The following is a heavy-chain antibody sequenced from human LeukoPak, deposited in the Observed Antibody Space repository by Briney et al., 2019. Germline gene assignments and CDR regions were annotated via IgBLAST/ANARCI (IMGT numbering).Heavy chain of an antibody. CDR1: GYSFTDNY. V-gene: IGHV1-2*02. D-gene: IGHD6-13*01. CDR3: ARVRIGQQLDKYYYYAMDV. Sequence: ASVKVSCKASGYSFTDNYIHWVRQAPGQGLEWMGWISPKSGDTNYAQKFQGRVTMTTDTSISTAYMEVSRLRSDDTAVYYCARVRIGQQLDKYYYYAMDVWGQGTTVTVSS. CDR2: ISPKSGDT. J-gene: IGHJ6*02.